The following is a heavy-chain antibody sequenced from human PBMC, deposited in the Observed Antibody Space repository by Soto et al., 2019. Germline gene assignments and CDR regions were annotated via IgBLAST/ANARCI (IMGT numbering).Heavy chain of an antibody. D-gene: IGHD3-3*01. J-gene: IGHJ4*02. CDR3: ARDLAYYDFWSGYRTDLDY. V-gene: IGHV1-18*01. Sequence: QVQLVQSGAEVKKPGASVKVSCKASGYTFTSYGISWVRQAPGQGLEWMGWISAYNGNTNYAQKLQGRVTMTTDTSTSTAYMERRSLRSDDTAVYYCARDLAYYDFWSGYRTDLDYWGQGTLVTVSS. CDR1: GYTFTSYG. CDR2: ISAYNGNT.